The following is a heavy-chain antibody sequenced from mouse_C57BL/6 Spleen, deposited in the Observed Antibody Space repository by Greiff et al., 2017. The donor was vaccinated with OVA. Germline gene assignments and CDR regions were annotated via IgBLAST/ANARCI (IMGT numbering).Heavy chain of an antibody. J-gene: IGHJ1*03. CDR1: GFTFSSYA. CDR3: AREKYYGSSPRYFDV. CDR2: ISDGGSYT. V-gene: IGHV5-4*01. Sequence: EVHLVESGGGLVKPGGSLKLSCAASGFTFSSYAMSWVRQTPEKRLEWVATISDGGSYTYYPDNVKGRFTISRDNAKNNLYLQMSHLKSEDTAMYYCAREKYYGSSPRYFDVWGTGTTVTVSS. D-gene: IGHD1-1*01.